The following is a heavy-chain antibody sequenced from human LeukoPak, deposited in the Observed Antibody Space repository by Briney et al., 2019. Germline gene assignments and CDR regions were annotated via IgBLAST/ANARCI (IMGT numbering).Heavy chain of an antibody. D-gene: IGHD3-22*01. CDR1: GGSISSYY. Sequence: SETLSLTCTVSGGSISSYYWGWIRQPPGKGLEWIGSIYYSGSTYYNPSLKSRVTISVDTSKNQFSLKLSSVTAADTAVYYCARADSSGYYKHAFDIWGQGTMVTVSS. CDR3: ARADSSGYYKHAFDI. CDR2: IYYSGST. V-gene: IGHV4-39*07. J-gene: IGHJ3*02.